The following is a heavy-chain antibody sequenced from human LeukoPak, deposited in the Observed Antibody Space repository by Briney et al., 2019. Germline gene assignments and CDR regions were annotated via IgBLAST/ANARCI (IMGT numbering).Heavy chain of an antibody. CDR2: IYYSGST. CDR1: GGSISSSSYY. CDR3: ARHCRYFDWLSTGSDY. D-gene: IGHD3-9*01. Sequence: PSETLSLTXTVSGGSISSSSYYWGWIRQPPGKGLEWIGSIYYSGSTYYNPSLKSRVTISVDTSKNQFSLKLSSVTAADTAVYYCARHCRYFDWLSTGSDYWGQGTLVTVSS. J-gene: IGHJ4*02. V-gene: IGHV4-39*01.